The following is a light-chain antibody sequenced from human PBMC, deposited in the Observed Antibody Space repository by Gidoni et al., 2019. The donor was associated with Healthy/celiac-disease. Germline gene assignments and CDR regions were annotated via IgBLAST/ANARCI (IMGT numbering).Light chain of an antibody. V-gene: IGKV3-20*01. Sequence: EIVLTQSPGTLSLSPGERATLSCRASQSVSSSYLAWYQQKPGQAPRLRIYGASSRATGIPDRFSGSGSGTDFTLTISRLESEDFAVYYCQQYGSSPMYTFGQXTKLEIK. CDR2: GAS. CDR1: QSVSSSY. J-gene: IGKJ2*01. CDR3: QQYGSSPMYT.